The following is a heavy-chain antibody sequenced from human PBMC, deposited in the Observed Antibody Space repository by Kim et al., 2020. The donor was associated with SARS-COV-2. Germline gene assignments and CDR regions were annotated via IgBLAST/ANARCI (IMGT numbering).Heavy chain of an antibody. CDR2: IYYSGST. D-gene: IGHD3-22*01. J-gene: IGHJ4*02. V-gene: IGHV4-39*01. CDR1: GGSISSSSYY. CDR3: ARQVTMIVVVIKFVGFFYY. Sequence: SETLSLTCTVSGGSISSSSYYWGWIRQPPGKGLEWIGSIYYSGSTYYNPSLKSRVTISVDTSKNQFSLKLSSVTAADTAVYYCARQVTMIVVVIKFVGFFYYWGQGTLVTVSS.